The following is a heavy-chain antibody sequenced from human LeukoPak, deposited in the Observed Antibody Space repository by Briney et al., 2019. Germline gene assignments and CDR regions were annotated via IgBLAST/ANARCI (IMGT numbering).Heavy chain of an antibody. V-gene: IGHV1-46*01. J-gene: IGHJ6*03. Sequence: ASVKVSCKAFGYTFTSNYMHWVRQAPGQGPEWMGVISPSGGSTTYAQKLQGRVTMTTDTSTSTAYMELRSLRSDDTAVYYCARLHAPADNRVLRYFDWLGAENMDVWGKGTTVTISS. CDR2: ISPSGGST. D-gene: IGHD3-9*01. CDR1: GYTFTSNY. CDR3: ARLHAPADNRVLRYFDWLGAENMDV.